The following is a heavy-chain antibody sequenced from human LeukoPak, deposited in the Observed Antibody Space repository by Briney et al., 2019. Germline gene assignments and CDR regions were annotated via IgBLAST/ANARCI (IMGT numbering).Heavy chain of an antibody. CDR3: ARGSFDYGSGSYWMGWFDP. D-gene: IGHD3-10*01. CDR2: IYYSGST. CDR1: GGSISSVDYY. J-gene: IGHJ5*02. Sequence: SQTLSLTCTVSGGSISSVDYYWSWIRQPPGKGLEWIGYIYYSGSTYYNPSLKSRVTISVDTSKNQYSLKLSSVTAADTAVYYCARGSFDYGSGSYWMGWFDPRGQGTLVTVSS. V-gene: IGHV4-30-4*01.